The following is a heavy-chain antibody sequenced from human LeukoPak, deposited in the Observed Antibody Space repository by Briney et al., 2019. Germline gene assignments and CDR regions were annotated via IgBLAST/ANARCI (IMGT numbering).Heavy chain of an antibody. CDR1: GFTFSSYG. Sequence: GGSLRLSCAASGFTFSSYGMHWVRQAPGKGLEWVAVISYDGSNKYYADSEKGRFTISRDNSKNTLYLQMNSLRAEDTAVYYCAKERGEMAFDYWGQGTLVTVSS. D-gene: IGHD5-24*01. CDR2: ISYDGSNK. CDR3: AKERGEMAFDY. J-gene: IGHJ4*02. V-gene: IGHV3-30*18.